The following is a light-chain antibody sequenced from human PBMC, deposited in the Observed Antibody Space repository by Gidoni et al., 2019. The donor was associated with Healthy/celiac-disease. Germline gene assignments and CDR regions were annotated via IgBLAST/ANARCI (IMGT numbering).Light chain of an antibody. J-gene: IGKJ5*01. V-gene: IGKV1-6*01. CDR2: AAS. CDR1: QGIRNN. Sequence: ASQMTQSPSSLSASVGDRVTITCRASQGIRNNLGWYQQKPGKPPKLLIYAASSLQSGVPSRFSGSGSGTYFTLTISSLQPEDFATYSCLQDYTYPITFGQGTRLEIK. CDR3: LQDYTYPIT.